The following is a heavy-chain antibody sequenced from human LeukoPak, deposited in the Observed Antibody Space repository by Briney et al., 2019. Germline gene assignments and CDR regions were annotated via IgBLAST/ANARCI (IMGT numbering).Heavy chain of an antibody. CDR1: GYTFTGYY. D-gene: IGHD1-26*01. Sequence: ASVKVSCKASGYTFTGYYMHWVRQAPGQGLEWMGWINPNSGGTNYAQKFQGRVTMTRDTSISTAYMELSRLRSDDTAVYYCARAAEGGTLASVGYWGQGTLVTVSS. V-gene: IGHV1-2*02. CDR2: INPNSGGT. J-gene: IGHJ4*02. CDR3: ARAAEGGTLASVGY.